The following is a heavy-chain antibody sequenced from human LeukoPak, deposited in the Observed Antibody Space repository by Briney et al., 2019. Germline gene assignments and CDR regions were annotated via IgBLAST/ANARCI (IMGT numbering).Heavy chain of an antibody. CDR2: ISSSSSYI. CDR1: GFTFSSYS. D-gene: IGHD1-7*01. Sequence: PGGSLRLSCAASGFTFSSYSMNWVRQAPGKGLEWVSSISSSSSYIYYADSVKGRFTISRDNAKNSLYLQMNSLRAEDTAVYYCARARDWNYVPFDYWGQGTLVTVSS. CDR3: ARARDWNYVPFDY. J-gene: IGHJ4*02. V-gene: IGHV3-21*01.